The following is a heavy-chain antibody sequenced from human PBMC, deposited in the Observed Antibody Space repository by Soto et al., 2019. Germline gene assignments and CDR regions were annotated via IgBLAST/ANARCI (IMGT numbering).Heavy chain of an antibody. V-gene: IGHV4-31*03. CDR1: GGSISSGGYY. CDR3: ARGEARPVLYAYFDY. J-gene: IGHJ4*02. Sequence: SETLSLTCTVSGGSISSGGYYWSLIRQHPGKGLEWIGYIYYSGSTYYNPSLKSRVTISVDTSKNQFSLKLSSVTAADTAVYYCARGEARPVLYAYFDYWGQGTLVTVSS. D-gene: IGHD6-6*01. CDR2: IYYSGST.